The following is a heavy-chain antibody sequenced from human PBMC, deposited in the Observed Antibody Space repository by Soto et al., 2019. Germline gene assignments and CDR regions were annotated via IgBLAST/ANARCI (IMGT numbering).Heavy chain of an antibody. V-gene: IGHV3-23*01. J-gene: IGHJ4*02. CDR3: AXXXPXXXXCDX. CDR1: GFTFSNYA. CDR2: ISGSGTGT. Sequence: EVQLLDSGGGLVQPGGSLRLSCAASGFTFSNYAMNWVRQAPGKGLEWVSAISGSGTGTDYADSVKGRFTISRDNSKNTLYLQINXLXAXXXAXXXXAXXXPXXXXCDXXXXGTLVTVSS.